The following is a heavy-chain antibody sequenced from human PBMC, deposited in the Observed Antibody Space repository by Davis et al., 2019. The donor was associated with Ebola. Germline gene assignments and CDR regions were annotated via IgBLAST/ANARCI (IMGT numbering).Heavy chain of an antibody. Sequence: PSETLSLTCTVPGGSISSGGYYWSWIRQHPGKGLEWIGYIYYSGSTYYNPSLKSRVTISVDTSKNQFSLKLSSVTAADTAVYYCARDRDGDFRLDYWGQGTLVTVSS. CDR2: IYYSGST. J-gene: IGHJ4*02. CDR1: GGSISSGGYY. D-gene: IGHD4-17*01. V-gene: IGHV4-31*03. CDR3: ARDRDGDFRLDY.